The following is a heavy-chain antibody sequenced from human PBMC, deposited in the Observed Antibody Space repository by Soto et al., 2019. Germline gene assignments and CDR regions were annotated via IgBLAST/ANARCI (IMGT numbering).Heavy chain of an antibody. D-gene: IGHD3-22*01. CDR1: GFTFSSYW. CDR2: IKQDGSEK. CDR3: ARDYSSGYDAFDI. J-gene: IGHJ3*02. V-gene: IGHV3-7*03. Sequence: PGGSLRLSCAASGFTFSSYWMSWVRQAPGKGLEWVANIKQDGSEKYYVDSVKGRFTISRDNAKNSLYLQMNSLRAEDTAVYYCARDYSSGYDAFDIWGQGTMVTVSS.